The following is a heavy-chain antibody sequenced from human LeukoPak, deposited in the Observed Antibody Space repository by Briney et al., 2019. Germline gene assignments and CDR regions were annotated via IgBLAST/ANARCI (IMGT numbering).Heavy chain of an antibody. V-gene: IGHV3-11*06. CDR1: VCIFSHCY. Sequence: PDGSLSLSCACCVCIFSHCYLHWLRQAPGKGLEWISYISTSGGYTNYADSVKGRFTISRDNAKNSLFLQMHSLRAEDTAVYYCASVIYYRLDSWGQGTMVTASS. J-gene: IGHJ3*01. CDR2: ISTSGGYT. D-gene: IGHD3-10*01. CDR3: ASVIYYRLDS.